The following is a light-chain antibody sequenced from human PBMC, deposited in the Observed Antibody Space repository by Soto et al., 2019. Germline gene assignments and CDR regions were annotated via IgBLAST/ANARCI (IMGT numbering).Light chain of an antibody. J-gene: IGKJ4*01. CDR3: QQVESYPST. V-gene: IGKV1-9*01. CDR1: QGISSF. Sequence: IPLTQTPSSLSASVGDIVTITCRASQGISSFLAWYQQKPGKAPKLLIYAASSLQSGVPSRFSGSGFGTDFTLTITSLQPEDFATYYCQQVESYPSTFGGGTKVEMK. CDR2: AAS.